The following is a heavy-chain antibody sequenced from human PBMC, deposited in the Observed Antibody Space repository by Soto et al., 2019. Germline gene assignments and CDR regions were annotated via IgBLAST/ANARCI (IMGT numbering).Heavy chain of an antibody. Sequence: SQTRSLTCAISGDSVSSNTAAWNWIRSSPSRGLEWLGRTYYRSNWRHDYAVSVKSRITVNPDTSKNHFSLQLNSVTPDDTAVYYCERGVAGSGFVLWGQGTLVTVSS. J-gene: IGHJ4*02. CDR1: GDSVSSNTAA. D-gene: IGHD2-15*01. V-gene: IGHV6-1*01. CDR3: ERGVAGSGFVL. CDR2: TYYRSNWRH.